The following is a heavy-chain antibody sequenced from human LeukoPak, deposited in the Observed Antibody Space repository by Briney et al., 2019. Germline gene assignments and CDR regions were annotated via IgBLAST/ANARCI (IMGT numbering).Heavy chain of an antibody. CDR3: ARGRDGQDYFDY. CDR1: GGTFSSYA. Sequence: SVKVSCKASGGTFSSYAISWVRQAPGQGLEWMGRIIPIFGTANYAQKFQGRVTLTTDESTSTAYMELSSLRSEDTAVYYCARGRDGQDYFDYWGQGTLVTVSS. V-gene: IGHV1-69*05. CDR2: IIPIFGTA. D-gene: IGHD5-24*01. J-gene: IGHJ4*02.